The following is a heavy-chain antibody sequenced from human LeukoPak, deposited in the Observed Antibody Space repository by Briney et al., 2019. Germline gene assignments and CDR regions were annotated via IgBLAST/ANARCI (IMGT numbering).Heavy chain of an antibody. Sequence: GGSLRLSCAASGFTFSHYWMSSVRQAPGKGLEWVANIKPDGSDKYYVDSVKGRFTISRDNAKNTLYLQMDSLRAEDTAVYYCGIENMWAFDMWGQGTMVTVSS. D-gene: IGHD2/OR15-2a*01. CDR2: IKPDGSDK. J-gene: IGHJ3*02. CDR3: GIENMWAFDM. CDR1: GFTFSHYW. V-gene: IGHV3-7*01.